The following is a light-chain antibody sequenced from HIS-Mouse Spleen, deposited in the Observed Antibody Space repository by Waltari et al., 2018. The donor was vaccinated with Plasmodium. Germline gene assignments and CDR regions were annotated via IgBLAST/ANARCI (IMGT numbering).Light chain of an antibody. J-gene: IGLJ2*01. CDR3: QAWDSSTAV. CDR2: HDS. Sequence: SYELTQPPSVSVSPGQTASITCPGDKLGDKYACHYQQKPGQSPVLVIYHDSKRPSGIPGQFPGSTSWNTATLPISGTQAMDEADYYCQAWDSSTAVFGGGTKLTVL. CDR1: KLGDKY. V-gene: IGLV3-1*01.